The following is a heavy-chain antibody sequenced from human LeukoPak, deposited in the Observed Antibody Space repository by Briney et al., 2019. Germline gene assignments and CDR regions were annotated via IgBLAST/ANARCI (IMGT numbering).Heavy chain of an antibody. D-gene: IGHD6-6*01. J-gene: IGHJ6*02. Sequence: GESLKISCKGSGYTFSNHWIAWVRQMPGKGLEWMGIIYPGDSDTRYSPPFQGQVTISADRSISTAYLQWSSLKASDTAMYYCARGQRDSGSSDYYYAMDVWGQGTTVTVSS. CDR2: IYPGDSDT. CDR3: ARGQRDSGSSDYYYAMDV. V-gene: IGHV5-51*01. CDR1: GYTFSNHW.